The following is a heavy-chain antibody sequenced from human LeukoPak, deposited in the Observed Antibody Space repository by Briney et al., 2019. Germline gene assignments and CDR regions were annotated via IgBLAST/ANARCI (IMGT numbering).Heavy chain of an antibody. D-gene: IGHD3-22*01. V-gene: IGHV1-8*01. CDR2: MNPNRGKK. Sequence: GASVKVSCKAAGYTFTSYDINWVGQAKGQGQEWKGWMNPNRGKKGNEKKFQGRGTMTRNRDISTAYMELSSLRSEDTAVYYCARWRRDSSGYYILDYWGQGTLVTVSS. CDR1: GYTFTSYD. CDR3: ARWRRDSSGYYILDY. J-gene: IGHJ4*02.